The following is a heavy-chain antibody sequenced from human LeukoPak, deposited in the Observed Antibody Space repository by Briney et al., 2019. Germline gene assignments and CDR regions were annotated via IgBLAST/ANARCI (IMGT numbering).Heavy chain of an antibody. Sequence: GGSLRLSCAASGFIFSNYGIHWVRQAPGKGLEWVAVISYDGSNKYADSVKGRFTISRDNSKNTLYLQMNSLRPEDTAVYYCAKRPPGSGLDYWGQGTLVTVSS. CDR1: GFIFSNYG. CDR2: ISYDGSNK. CDR3: AKRPPGSGLDY. D-gene: IGHD3-10*01. J-gene: IGHJ4*02. V-gene: IGHV3-30*18.